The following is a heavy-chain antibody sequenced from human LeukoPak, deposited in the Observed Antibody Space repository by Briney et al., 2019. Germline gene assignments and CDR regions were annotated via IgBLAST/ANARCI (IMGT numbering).Heavy chain of an antibody. Sequence: PSETLSLTCTVSGGSISSYYWSWIRQPPGKGLEWIGYIYYSGSTNYNPSLKSRVTISVDTSKNQFSLKLSSVTAADTAVYYCARMPGYYGSGSRGAFDIWGQGSMVSVSS. CDR3: ARMPGYYGSGSRGAFDI. V-gene: IGHV4-59*01. CDR2: IYYSGST. J-gene: IGHJ3*02. D-gene: IGHD3-10*01. CDR1: GGSISSYY.